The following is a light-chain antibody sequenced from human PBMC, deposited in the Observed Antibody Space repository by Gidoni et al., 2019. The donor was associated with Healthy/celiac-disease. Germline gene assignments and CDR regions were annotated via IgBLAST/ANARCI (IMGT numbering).Light chain of an antibody. CDR1: QSVSSN. V-gene: IGKV3-15*01. J-gene: IGKJ1*01. CDR2: GAS. Sequence: EIVMTQSPATLSVSPGERATLSCRASQSVSSNLAWYQQKPGQAPRLLIYGASTRATGIPARFSGSGSGTEFTLTISSLQSEDFAVYYCQQYNNWLSRTFGQXTKVEIK. CDR3: QQYNNWLSRT.